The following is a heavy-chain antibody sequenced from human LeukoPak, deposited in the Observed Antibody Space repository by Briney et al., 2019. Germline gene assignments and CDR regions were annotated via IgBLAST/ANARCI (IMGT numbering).Heavy chain of an antibody. CDR2: INPNSGGK. CDR3: ARGGSYAEYLQH. D-gene: IGHD1-26*01. Sequence: ASVKVSCKASGYIFNGHYIHWVRQAPGHRLGWMGWINPNSGGKNYEQKCQVRVTMTRATSNSTGYMKLGSLRADDTAVYYCARGGSYAEYLQHWGQGTLVTVSS. J-gene: IGHJ1*01. CDR1: GYIFNGHY. V-gene: IGHV1-2*02.